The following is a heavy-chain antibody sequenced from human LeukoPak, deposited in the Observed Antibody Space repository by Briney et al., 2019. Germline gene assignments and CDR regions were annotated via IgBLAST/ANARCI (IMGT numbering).Heavy chain of an antibody. D-gene: IGHD3-10*01. J-gene: IGHJ6*02. CDR1: GYXFTGYF. CDR3: ARVXSMXRGVVNYGMDV. CDR2: INPNSGDK. V-gene: IGHV1-2*02. Sequence: ASVTVCFKTSGYXFTGYFMHWVRXXPGXGXXWXGWINPNSGDKKYAQRFQGRVTMTRDTSINTAYMELRRLTSDDTAVYXCARVXSMXRGVVNYGMDVWGQGTTVTVSS.